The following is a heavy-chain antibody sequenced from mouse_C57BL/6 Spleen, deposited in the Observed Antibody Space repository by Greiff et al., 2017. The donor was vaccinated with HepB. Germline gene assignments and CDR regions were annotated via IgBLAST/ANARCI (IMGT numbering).Heavy chain of an antibody. CDR1: GYSITSGYY. CDR3: ARGADPPWFAY. V-gene: IGHV3-6*01. CDR2: ISYDGSN. Sequence: EVKLLESGPGLVKPSQSLSLTCSVTGYSITSGYYWNWIRQFPGNKLEWMGYISYDGSNNYNPSLKNRISITRDTSKNQFFLKLNSVTTEDTATYYCARGADPPWFAYWGQGTLVTVSA. J-gene: IGHJ3*01.